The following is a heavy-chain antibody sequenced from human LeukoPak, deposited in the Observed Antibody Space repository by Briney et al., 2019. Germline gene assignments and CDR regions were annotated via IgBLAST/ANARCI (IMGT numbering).Heavy chain of an antibody. V-gene: IGHV4-59*08. D-gene: IGHD3-22*01. Sequence: SETLSLTCSVSGDSISGYYWSWIRQPPGKGLEWIAYIHNSGNSNYNSSLKSRVTISVDTSKNQFSLKLSSVTAADTAVYYCARTLEGYDSSTYYTDYWGQGTLVTVSS. J-gene: IGHJ4*02. CDR3: ARTLEGYDSSTYYTDY. CDR2: IHNSGNS. CDR1: GDSISGYY.